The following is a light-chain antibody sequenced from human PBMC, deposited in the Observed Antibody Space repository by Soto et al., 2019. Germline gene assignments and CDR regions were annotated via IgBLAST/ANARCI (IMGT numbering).Light chain of an antibody. CDR2: DVF. CDR1: SSDVPGSNS. CDR3: SSYITSAIVV. V-gene: IGLV2-14*01. Sequence: QSALTQPASVSASRGQSITISCTGTSSDVPGSNSVSWYQQHPGKAPILIIFDVFKRPSGVSDRFSASKSGNTASQTISGLQAEDEADYYCSSYITSAIVVFGGGTQLTVL. J-gene: IGLJ2*01.